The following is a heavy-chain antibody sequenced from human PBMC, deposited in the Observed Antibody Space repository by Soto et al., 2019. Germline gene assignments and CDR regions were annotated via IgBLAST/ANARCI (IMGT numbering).Heavy chain of an antibody. V-gene: IGHV5-10-1*01. J-gene: IGHJ4*02. CDR1: GYSFTSYW. CDR2: IDPSDSQT. D-gene: IGHD2-2*01. Sequence: GESLKISCKGSGYSFTSYWITWVRQMPGKGLEWMGRIDPSDSQTNYSPSFQDHVTISADKSVSTAYLQWSSLKASDTAMYYCARLGFPYCSSTSCYPLDCWGQGPLVTVXS. CDR3: ARLGFPYCSSTSCYPLDC.